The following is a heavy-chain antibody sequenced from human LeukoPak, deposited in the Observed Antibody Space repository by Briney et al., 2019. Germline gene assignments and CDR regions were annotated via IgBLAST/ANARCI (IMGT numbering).Heavy chain of an antibody. CDR3: AKVKGGYFYALDS. Sequence: PSETLSLPCNVSGASITDAYWSWLRQPPGKGLEWIGYIYYRGGTNYNPSLKSRVAISLDTSKNQFALSLSSVTAADTAVYYCAKVKGGYFYALDSWGQGTLVTVHS. J-gene: IGHJ4*02. CDR1: GASITDAY. CDR2: IYYRGGT. D-gene: IGHD5-12*01. V-gene: IGHV4-59*03.